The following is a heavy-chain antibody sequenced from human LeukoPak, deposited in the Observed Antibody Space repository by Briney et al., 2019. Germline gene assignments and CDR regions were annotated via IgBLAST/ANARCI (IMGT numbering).Heavy chain of an antibody. J-gene: IGHJ5*02. Sequence: PSETLSLTCAVYGGSFSGYYWSWIRQPPGKGLEWIGEINHSGSTNYDPSLKSRVTISVDTSKNQFSLKLSSVTAADTAVYYCARGARYRYVNNWFDPWGQGTLVTVSS. CDR2: INHSGST. V-gene: IGHV4-34*01. D-gene: IGHD5-18*01. CDR1: GGSFSGYY. CDR3: ARGARYRYVNNWFDP.